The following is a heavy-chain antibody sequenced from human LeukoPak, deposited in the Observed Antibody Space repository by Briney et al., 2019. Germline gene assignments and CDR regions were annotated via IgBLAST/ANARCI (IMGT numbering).Heavy chain of an antibody. CDR1: GFTFSSSA. V-gene: IGHV3-23*01. CDR2: ISGSGGST. Sequence: GGSLRLSCAASGFTFSSSAMSWVRQAPGKGLEWVSAISGSGGSTYYADSVKGRFTISRDNSKNTLYLQMNSLRAEDTAVYYCAKDLSPLYYYYGMDVWGQGTTVTVSS. J-gene: IGHJ6*02. CDR3: AKDLSPLYYYYGMDV.